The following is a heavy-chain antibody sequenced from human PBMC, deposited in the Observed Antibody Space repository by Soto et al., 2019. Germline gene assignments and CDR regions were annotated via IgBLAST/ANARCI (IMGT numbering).Heavy chain of an antibody. CDR2: ISSTSKYT. V-gene: IGHV3-11*05. Sequence: QVQLVVSGGGLVRPGGSLRLSCEASAFTFSDYYMSWVRQAPGKGLEWVSTISSTSKYTHYADSVEGRFTISRDNAKNSLYLQMKSLRAEDTAVYYCAREMLRAYGQFDYWGQGTLLTVSS. CDR1: AFTFSDYY. CDR3: AREMLRAYGQFDY. J-gene: IGHJ4*02. D-gene: IGHD2-21*01.